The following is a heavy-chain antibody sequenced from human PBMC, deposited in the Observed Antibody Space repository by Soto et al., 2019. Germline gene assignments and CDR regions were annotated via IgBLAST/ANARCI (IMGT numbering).Heavy chain of an antibody. CDR1: GGSISSGGYY. CDR2: IYYSGST. D-gene: IGHD3-16*01. Sequence: PSETLSLTCTVSGGSISSGGYYWSWIRQQPGKGLEWIGYIYYSGSTYYNPSLKSRVNISVDTSKNQFSLKLSSVTAADTAVYYCARVLGGGAVRLFYFDYWGQGTLVTVSS. V-gene: IGHV4-31*03. J-gene: IGHJ4*02. CDR3: ARVLGGGAVRLFYFDY.